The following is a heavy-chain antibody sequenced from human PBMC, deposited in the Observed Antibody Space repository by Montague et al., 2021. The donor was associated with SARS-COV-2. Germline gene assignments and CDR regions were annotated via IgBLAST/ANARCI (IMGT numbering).Heavy chain of an antibody. D-gene: IGHD2-15*01. CDR1: GGSTSNYS. CDR3: ARAENIVFIANRVNYFDL. V-gene: IGHV4-59*01. CDR2: IFYTGST. Sequence: SETLSLTCSVSGGSTSNYSWTWIRQSPGKGLQWIGYIFYTGSTKFNPSLKSRVSMSLDTSKNHFSLRLNAVTAADTARYYCARAENIVFIANRVNYFDLWGLGALVTVSS. J-gene: IGHJ4*02.